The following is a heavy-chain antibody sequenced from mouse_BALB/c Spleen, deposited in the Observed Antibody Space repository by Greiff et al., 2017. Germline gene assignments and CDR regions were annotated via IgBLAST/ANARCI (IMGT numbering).Heavy chain of an antibody. Sequence: VQLQQSGPELVKPGASVRISCKASGYTFTSYYIHWVKQRPGQGLEWIGWIYPGNVNTKYNEKFKGKATLTADKSSSTAYMQLSSLTSEDSAVYFCARYTVVADYYAMDYWGQGTSVTVSS. J-gene: IGHJ4*01. D-gene: IGHD1-1*01. CDR2: IYPGNVNT. V-gene: IGHV1S56*01. CDR1: GYTFTSYY. CDR3: ARYTVVADYYAMDY.